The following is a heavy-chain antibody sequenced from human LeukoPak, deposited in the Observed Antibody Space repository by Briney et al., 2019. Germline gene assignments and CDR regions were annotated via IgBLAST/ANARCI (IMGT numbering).Heavy chain of an antibody. V-gene: IGHV4-38-2*02. Sequence: PSETLSLTCTVSGYSISSGYYWGWIRQPPGRGLEWIGSIYHSGSTYYNPSLKSRVTISVDTSKNQFSLKLSSVTAADTAVYYCARVLATSDAFDIWGQGTMVTVSS. CDR2: IYHSGST. D-gene: IGHD1-26*01. CDR3: ARVLATSDAFDI. CDR1: GYSISSGYY. J-gene: IGHJ3*02.